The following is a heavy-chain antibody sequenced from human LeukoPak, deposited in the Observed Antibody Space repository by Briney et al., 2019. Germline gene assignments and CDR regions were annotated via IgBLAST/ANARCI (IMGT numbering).Heavy chain of an antibody. J-gene: IGHJ5*02. V-gene: IGHV4-59*08. Sequence: SETLSLTCTVSGGSISSYYWSWIRQPPGKGLEWIGYIYYSGSTNYNPSLKSRVTISVDTSKNQFSLKLSSVTAADTAVYYCARHVTVYCGGGSCYSGLSWFDPWGQGTLVTVSS. CDR1: GGSISSYY. D-gene: IGHD2-15*01. CDR3: ARHVTVYCGGGSCYSGLSWFDP. CDR2: IYYSGST.